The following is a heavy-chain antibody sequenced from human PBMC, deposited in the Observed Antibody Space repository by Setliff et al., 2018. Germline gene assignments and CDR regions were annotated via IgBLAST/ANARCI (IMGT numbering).Heavy chain of an antibody. CDR2: ISGYDGNT. CDR3: ARERIYDGLNYNGMDV. CDR1: GYTFSNYG. J-gene: IGHJ6*01. D-gene: IGHD3-3*01. Sequence: ASVKVSCKTSGYTFSNYGVSWVRQAPGQGLEWMGWISGYDGNTKYAQNLHGSVTMTTDTSTTTAYMELRSLRSDDTAVYYCARERIYDGLNYNGMDVWGQGTTVTVSS. V-gene: IGHV1-18*01.